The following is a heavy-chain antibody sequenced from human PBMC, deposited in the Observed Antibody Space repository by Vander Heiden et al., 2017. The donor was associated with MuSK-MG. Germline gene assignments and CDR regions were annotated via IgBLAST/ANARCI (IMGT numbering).Heavy chain of an antibody. Sequence: QITLKESGPTLVTPTQTLTLTCTFSGFSLSTGQVGVAWLRQPPGKALEWLAMIFWNDDKRYSPSLRSRLTVSKDTSKNQVVLTMTNMDPVDTATYFCAHRLLRRSGGQEFDYWGQGTLVTVSS. V-gene: IGHV2-5*01. J-gene: IGHJ4*02. CDR3: AHRLLRRSGGQEFDY. CDR1: GFSLSTGQVG. CDR2: IFWNDDK. D-gene: IGHD3-16*01.